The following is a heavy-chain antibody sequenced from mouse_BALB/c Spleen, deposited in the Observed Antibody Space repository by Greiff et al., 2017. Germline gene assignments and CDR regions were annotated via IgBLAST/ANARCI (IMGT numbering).Heavy chain of an antibody. V-gene: IGHV1-18*01. CDR1: GYTFTDYN. Sequence: VQLQQSGPELVKPGASVKIPCKASGYTFTDYNMDWVKQSHGKSLEWIGDINPNNGGTIYNQKFKGKATLTVDKSSSTAYMELRSLTSEDTAVYYCARKSFDYDSYYFDYWGQGTTLTVSS. J-gene: IGHJ2*01. CDR2: INPNNGGT. D-gene: IGHD2-4*01. CDR3: ARKSFDYDSYYFDY.